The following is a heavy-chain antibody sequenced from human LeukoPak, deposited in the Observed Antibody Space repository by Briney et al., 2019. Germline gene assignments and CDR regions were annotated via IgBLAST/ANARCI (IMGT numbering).Heavy chain of an antibody. J-gene: IGHJ4*02. CDR1: GFTFRNYA. CDR2: ISGSGYTT. Sequence: PGGSLRLSCVVSGFTFRNYAMNWVRQAPGKGLQWGSAISGSGYTTYYADSVKARFTISRDNSKNTLYLQMNSLSADDTAVYSCEKESHDGTGWDLDYWGQGTLVTVSS. V-gene: IGHV3-23*01. CDR3: EKESHDGTGWDLDY. D-gene: IGHD3-22*01.